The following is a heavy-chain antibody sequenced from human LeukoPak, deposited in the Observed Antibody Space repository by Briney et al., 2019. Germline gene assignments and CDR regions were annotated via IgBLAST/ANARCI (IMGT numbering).Heavy chain of an antibody. V-gene: IGHV1-69*05. CDR2: IIPIFGTP. Sequence: PWASVKVSCTASGGTFRTYSVTWVRQAPGQGLEWMGGIIPIFGTPNYAQKFQGRVKVTTDDATGTAYMELSSLMSEDTAIYYCARVDRYHFYLDVWGKGTPVTVSS. J-gene: IGHJ6*03. CDR1: GGTFRTYS. CDR3: ARVDRYHFYLDV.